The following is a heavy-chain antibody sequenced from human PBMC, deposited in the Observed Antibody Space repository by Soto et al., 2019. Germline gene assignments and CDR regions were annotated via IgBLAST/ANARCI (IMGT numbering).Heavy chain of an antibody. J-gene: IGHJ4*02. D-gene: IGHD3-3*01. CDR1: GGSFSGYY. Sequence: PSETLSLTCAVYGGSFSGYYWSWIRQPPGKGLEWIGEINHSGSTNYNPSLKSRVTISVDTSKNQFSLKLSSVTAADTAVYYCARARYYDFWSGPQSGASKPRVFDYWGQGTLVTVS. CDR2: INHSGST. CDR3: ARARYYDFWSGPQSGASKPRVFDY. V-gene: IGHV4-34*01.